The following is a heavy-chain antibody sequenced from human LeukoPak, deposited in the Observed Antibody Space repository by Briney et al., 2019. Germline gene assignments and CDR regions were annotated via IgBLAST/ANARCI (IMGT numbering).Heavy chain of an antibody. V-gene: IGHV3-21*06. D-gene: IGHD4-17*01. Sequence: GGSLRLSCAASGFTFSTYALNWVRQAPGKGLEWVSSIGRSSNFMYYADSVKGRFTISRDNAKNLLYLQMSSLRAEDTAVYYCARLNYGDYGTFDSWGQGTLVTVSS. J-gene: IGHJ4*02. CDR2: IGRSSNFM. CDR3: ARLNYGDYGTFDS. CDR1: GFTFSTYA.